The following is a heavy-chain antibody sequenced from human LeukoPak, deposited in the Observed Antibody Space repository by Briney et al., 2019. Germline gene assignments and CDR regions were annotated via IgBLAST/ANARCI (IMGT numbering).Heavy chain of an antibody. V-gene: IGHV4-34*01. CDR2: INHSGST. D-gene: IGHD2-2*01. CDR3: ANMGDGSSSLLGVNY. Sequence: KPSETLSLTCAVYGGSFSDYYWSWIRQPPGKGLEWIGEINHSGSTNYNPSLKSRVTISVDTSKNQFSLKLSSVTAADTAVYYCANMGDGSSSLLGVNYWGQGTLVTASS. CDR1: GGSFSDYY. J-gene: IGHJ4*02.